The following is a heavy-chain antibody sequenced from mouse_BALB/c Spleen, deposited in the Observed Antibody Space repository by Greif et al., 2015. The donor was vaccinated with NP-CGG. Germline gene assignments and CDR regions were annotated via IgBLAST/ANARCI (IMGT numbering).Heavy chain of an antibody. D-gene: IGHD3-3*01. J-gene: IGHJ2*01. CDR1: GYTFTSYT. V-gene: IGHV1-4*01. CDR3: ARGDWNNYFDY. CDR2: INPSSGYT. Sequence: LVESGAELARPGASVKMSCKASGYTFTSYTMHWVKQRPGQGLEWIGYINPSSGYTNYNQKFKDKATLTADKSSSTAYMQLSSLTSEDSAVYYCARGDWNNYFDYWGQGTTLTVSS.